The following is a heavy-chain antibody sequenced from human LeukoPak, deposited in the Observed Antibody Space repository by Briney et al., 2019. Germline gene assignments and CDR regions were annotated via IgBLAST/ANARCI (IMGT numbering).Heavy chain of an antibody. J-gene: IGHJ6*04. CDR2: ISSSSSYI. V-gene: IGHV3-21*01. CDR1: GFTFSSYS. Sequence: PGGSLRLSCAASGFTFSSYSMNWVRQAPGKGLEWVSSISSSSSYIYYADSVKGRFTISRDNAKNSLYLQMNSLRAEDTAVYYCGKKAPNTNPWLDVWGKGTRSPSPQ. D-gene: IGHD2-2*01. CDR3: GKKAPNTNPWLDV.